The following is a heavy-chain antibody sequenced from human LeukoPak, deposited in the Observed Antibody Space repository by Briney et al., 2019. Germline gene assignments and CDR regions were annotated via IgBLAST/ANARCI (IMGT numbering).Heavy chain of an antibody. CDR3: AKCRGLLWFGGSDLLDY. Sequence: PGRCLRLSCAVCGFTFSSYYMHWVRHAPTKGLEWVAFIRYAGSNKYCADSVKGRLTIPRDNSKNTLYLQMNSLRADDTAVYYCAKCRGLLWFGGSDLLDYWGQGTLVTVSS. V-gene: IGHV3-30*02. J-gene: IGHJ4*02. D-gene: IGHD3-10*01. CDR2: IRYAGSNK. CDR1: GFTFSSYY.